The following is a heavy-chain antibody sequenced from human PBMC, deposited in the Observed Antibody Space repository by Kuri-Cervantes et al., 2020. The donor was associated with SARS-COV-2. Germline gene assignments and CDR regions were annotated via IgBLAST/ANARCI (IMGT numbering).Heavy chain of an antibody. J-gene: IGHJ4*02. V-gene: IGHV4-61*10. CDR2: IYTSGGT. CDR3: ARGGVDPFDY. Sequence: SETLSLTCTVSGGSISSGSYYWSWIRQPAGKGLEWSGYIYTSGGTNYNPSLKSRVSISADTSKNQFSLKLSSVTAADTAVYYCARGGVDPFDYWGQGTLVTVSS. D-gene: IGHD3-10*01. CDR1: GGSISSGSYY.